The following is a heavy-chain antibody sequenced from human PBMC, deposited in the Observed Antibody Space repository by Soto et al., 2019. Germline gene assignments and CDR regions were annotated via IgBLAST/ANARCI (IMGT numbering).Heavy chain of an antibody. Sequence: GESLKISCKGSGYSFTSYWIGWVRQMPGKGLEWMGIIYPGDSDTRYSPSFQGQVTISADKSISTAYLQWSSLKASDTAMYYCARALSPYYYYYGMDVWGQGTTVTVS. D-gene: IGHD3-16*02. V-gene: IGHV5-51*01. J-gene: IGHJ6*02. CDR2: IYPGDSDT. CDR1: GYSFTSYW. CDR3: ARALSPYYYYYGMDV.